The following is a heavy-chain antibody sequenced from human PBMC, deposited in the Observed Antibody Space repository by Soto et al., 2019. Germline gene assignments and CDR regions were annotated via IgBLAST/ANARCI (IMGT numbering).Heavy chain of an antibody. CDR2: ISSSSSYI. Sequence: GGSLRLSCAASGFTFSSYSMNWVRQAPGKGLEWVSSISSSSSYIYYEDSVKGRFTISRDNAKNSLYLQMNSLRAEDTAVYYCARNARRYSQYHFAYWAQGTIVTLSS. CDR3: ARNARRYSQYHFAY. V-gene: IGHV3-21*01. J-gene: IGHJ4*02. D-gene: IGHD5-18*01. CDR1: GFTFSSYS.